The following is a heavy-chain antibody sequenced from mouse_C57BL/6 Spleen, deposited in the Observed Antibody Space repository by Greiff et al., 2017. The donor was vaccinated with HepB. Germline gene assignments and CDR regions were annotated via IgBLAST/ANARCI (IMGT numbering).Heavy chain of an antibody. CDR1: GYTFTSYW. CDR3: ARGDYDGGYAMDY. CDR2: IDPSDSET. J-gene: IGHJ4*01. Sequence: VQLQQPGAELVRPGSSVKLSCKASGYTFTSYWMHWVKQRPIQGLEWIGNIDPSDSETHYNQKFKDKATLTVDKSSSTAYMQLSSLTSEDSAVYYCARGDYDGGYAMDYRGQGTSVTVSS. D-gene: IGHD2-4*01. V-gene: IGHV1-52*01.